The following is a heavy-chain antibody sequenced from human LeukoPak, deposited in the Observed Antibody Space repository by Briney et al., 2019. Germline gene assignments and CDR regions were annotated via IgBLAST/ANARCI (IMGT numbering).Heavy chain of an antibody. CDR2: ISYDGSNK. CDR1: GFTFSSYA. D-gene: IGHD3-16*01. V-gene: IGHV3-30-3*01. Sequence: GSLRLSCAASGFTFSSYAMHWVRQAPGKGLEWVAVISYDGSNKYYADSVKGRFTISRDNSKNTLYLQMNSLRAEDTAVYYCARTFGSPYFDYWGQGTLVTVSS. CDR3: ARTFGSPYFDY. J-gene: IGHJ4*02.